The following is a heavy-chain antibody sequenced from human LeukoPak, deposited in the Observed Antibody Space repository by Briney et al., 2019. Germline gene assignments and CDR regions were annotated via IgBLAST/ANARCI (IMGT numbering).Heavy chain of an antibody. CDR2: ISGSGGST. Sequence: PGGSLRLSCAASGFTFNSYAMSWVRQAPGKGLEWVSAISGSGGSTYYADSVKGRLTISRDNSKNTLYLQMNSLRAEDTAVYYCVFSSSNPGQRDYWVQGTLVTVSS. CDR1: GFTFNSYA. D-gene: IGHD6-13*01. J-gene: IGHJ4*02. V-gene: IGHV3-23*01. CDR3: VFSSSNPGQRDY.